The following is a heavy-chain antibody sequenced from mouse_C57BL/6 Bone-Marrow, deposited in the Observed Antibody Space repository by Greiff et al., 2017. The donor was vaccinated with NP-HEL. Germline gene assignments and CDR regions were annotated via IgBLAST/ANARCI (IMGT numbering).Heavy chain of an antibody. CDR2: ISNGGGST. CDR1: GFTFSDYY. D-gene: IGHD2-5*01. V-gene: IGHV5-12*01. CDR3: ARHEGPAYYSNLDYAMDY. J-gene: IGHJ4*01. Sequence: EVQGVESGGGLVQPGGSLKLSCAASGFTFSDYYMYWVRQTPEKRLEWVAYISNGGGSTYYPDTVKGRFTISRDNAKNTLYLQMSRLKSEDTARDYCARHEGPAYYSNLDYAMDYWGQGTSVTVSS.